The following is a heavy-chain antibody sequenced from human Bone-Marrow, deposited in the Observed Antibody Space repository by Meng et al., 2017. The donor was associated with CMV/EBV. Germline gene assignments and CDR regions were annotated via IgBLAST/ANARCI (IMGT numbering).Heavy chain of an antibody. V-gene: IGHV3-74*01. CDR3: AREFVVVVAARLHYYGMDV. D-gene: IGHD2-15*01. CDR1: GFTFSSYW. CDR2: INSDGSST. Sequence: LSLTCAASGFTFSSYWMHWVRQAPGKGLVWVSRINSDGSSTIYADSVKGRFTISRDNAKKTLYLQMDSLRAGDTAVYYCAREFVVVVAARLHYYGMDVWGQGTTVTVSS. J-gene: IGHJ6*02.